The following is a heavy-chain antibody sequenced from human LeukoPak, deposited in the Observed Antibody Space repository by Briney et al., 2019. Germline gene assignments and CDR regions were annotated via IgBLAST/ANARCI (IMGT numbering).Heavy chain of an antibody. Sequence: GASVKVSCKASGYTFTSYDINWARQATGQGLEWMGWMNPNSGNTGYAQKFQGRVTMTRNTSISTAYMELCSLRSEDTAVYYCARGRGAYCGGDCSYFDYWGQGTLVTVSS. CDR2: MNPNSGNT. V-gene: IGHV1-8*01. D-gene: IGHD2-21*02. CDR3: ARGRGAYCGGDCSYFDY. J-gene: IGHJ4*02. CDR1: GYTFTSYD.